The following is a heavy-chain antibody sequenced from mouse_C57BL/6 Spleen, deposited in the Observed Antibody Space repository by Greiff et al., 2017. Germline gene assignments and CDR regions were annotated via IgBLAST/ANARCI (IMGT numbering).Heavy chain of an antibody. CDR1: GFTFSNYW. J-gene: IGHJ4*01. D-gene: IGHD1-1*01. V-gene: IGHV6-3*01. Sequence: EVHLVESGGGLVQPGGSMKLSCVASGFTFSNYWMNWVRQSPEKGLEWVAQIRLKSDNYATHYAESVKGRFTISRDDSKSSVYLQMNNLRAEDTGIYYCTAGSSYGYAMDYWGQGTSVTVSS. CDR3: TAGSSYGYAMDY. CDR2: IRLKSDNYAT.